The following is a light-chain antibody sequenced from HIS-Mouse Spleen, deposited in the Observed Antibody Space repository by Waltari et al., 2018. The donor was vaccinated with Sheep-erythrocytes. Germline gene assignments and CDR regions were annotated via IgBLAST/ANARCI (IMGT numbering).Light chain of an antibody. CDR3: LQDYNYPYT. CDR2: DAS. J-gene: IGKJ2*01. V-gene: IGKV3-11*01. Sequence: IVSPQSPATLSLSPGERATLSCRASQCVSSYLACYQQKPGQAPRLLIHDASNRATGIPARFSGSGSGTDFPLTIRSLEPEDFATYYCLQDYNYPYTFGQGTKLEIK. CDR1: QCVSSY.